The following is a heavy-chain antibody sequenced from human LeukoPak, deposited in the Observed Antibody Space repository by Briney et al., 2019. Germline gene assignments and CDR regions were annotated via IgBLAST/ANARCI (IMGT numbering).Heavy chain of an antibody. CDR2: ISSSGSTI. J-gene: IGHJ1*01. CDR1: GFTFSDYY. V-gene: IGHV3-11*01. D-gene: IGHD5-12*01. Sequence: GGSLRLSCAASGFTFSDYYMSWIRQAPGKGLGWVSYISSSGSTIYYADSVKGRFTISGEYAKNLLYLQMNSLSAEDTAVYYCASATIMAVPYWGQGTLVTVSS. CDR3: ASATIMAVPY.